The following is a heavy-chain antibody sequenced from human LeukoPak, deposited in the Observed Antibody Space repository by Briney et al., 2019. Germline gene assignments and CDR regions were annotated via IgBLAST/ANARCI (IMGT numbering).Heavy chain of an antibody. D-gene: IGHD5-24*01. Sequence: GGSLRLSCAASGFTFSSYAMNWVRQAPGKGLEWVSSISSGSTYRYYADSVKGRFTISRDNAENSLFLQMDSLRAEDTALYYCARDSERRDGFSLYFFDYWGRGTPVTISS. CDR3: ARDSERRDGFSLYFFDY. CDR1: GFTFSSYA. V-gene: IGHV3-21*01. CDR2: ISSGSTYR. J-gene: IGHJ4*02.